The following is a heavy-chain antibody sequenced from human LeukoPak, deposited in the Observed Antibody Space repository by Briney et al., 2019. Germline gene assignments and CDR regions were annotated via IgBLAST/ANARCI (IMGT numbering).Heavy chain of an antibody. V-gene: IGHV1-2*02. D-gene: IGHD6-6*01. CDR1: GYTFTGYY. Sequence: ASVKVSCKASGYTFTGYYMHWVRQAPGQGLEWMGWITPNSGGTNYAQKFQGRVTMTRDTSISTAYMELSRLRSDDTTVYYCARTRDIAARPGFDYWGQGTLVTVSS. CDR3: ARTRDIAARPGFDY. CDR2: ITPNSGGT. J-gene: IGHJ4*02.